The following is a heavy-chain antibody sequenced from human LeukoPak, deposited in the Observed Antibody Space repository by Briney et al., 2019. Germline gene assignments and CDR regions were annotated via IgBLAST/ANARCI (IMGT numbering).Heavy chain of an antibody. D-gene: IGHD3-10*01. V-gene: IGHV3-7*01. Sequence: GGSLRLSCAASGFTFSSYWMSWVRQAPGKGLEWVANIKQDGSEKYYVDSVKGRFTISRDNAKNSLYLQMNSLRAEDTAVYYCAREGGSGSYYKTNWFDPWGQGTLVTVSS. CDR3: AREGGSGSYYKTNWFDP. CDR2: IKQDGSEK. CDR1: GFTFSSYW. J-gene: IGHJ5*02.